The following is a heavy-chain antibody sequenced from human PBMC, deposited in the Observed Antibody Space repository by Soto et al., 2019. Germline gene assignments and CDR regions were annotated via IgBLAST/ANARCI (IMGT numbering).Heavy chain of an antibody. CDR1: GYTFTSYG. CDR3: AREYFDRPHWFDP. J-gene: IGHJ5*02. CDR2: ISAYNGNT. Sequence: SVKLSCKASGYTFTSYGISWVRQAPGQGLEWMGWISAYNGNTNYAQKLQGRVTMTTDTSTSTAYMELRSLRSDDTAVYYCAREYFDRPHWFDPWGQGTLVTVSS. D-gene: IGHD3-9*01. V-gene: IGHV1-18*01.